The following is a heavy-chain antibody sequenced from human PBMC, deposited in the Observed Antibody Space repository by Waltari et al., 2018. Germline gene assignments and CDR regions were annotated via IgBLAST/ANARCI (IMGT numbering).Heavy chain of an antibody. CDR3: ASYTTTLLPLDY. J-gene: IGHJ4*02. V-gene: IGHV4-38-2*02. CDR1: GYSISRGYY. CDR2: IYTTMST. Sequence: QVQLQESGPGLVKPSETLSLTCTVSGYSISRGYYWGWIRQSPGQGLEWIGSIYTTMSTHYNPSLKSRVTISVDTSKTPFSLKLNSVTAADTAVYYCASYTTTLLPLDYWGQGILVTVSS. D-gene: IGHD3-22*01.